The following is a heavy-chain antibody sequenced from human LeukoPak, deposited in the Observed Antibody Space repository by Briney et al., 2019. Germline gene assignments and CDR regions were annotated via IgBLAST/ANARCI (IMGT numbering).Heavy chain of an antibody. V-gene: IGHV3-11*04. Sequence: GGSLRFSCAASGFTFSDYYMSWIRQAPGKGLEWVSAISGSGGSTYYADSVKGRFTISRDNAKNSLYLQMNSLRAEDTAVYFCARLRHYAVDVWGQGTTVIVSS. CDR2: ISGSGGST. CDR1: GFTFSDYY. J-gene: IGHJ6*02. CDR3: ARLRHYAVDV.